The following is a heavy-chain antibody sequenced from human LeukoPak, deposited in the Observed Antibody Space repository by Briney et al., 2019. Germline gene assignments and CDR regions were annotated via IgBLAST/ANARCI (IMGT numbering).Heavy chain of an antibody. V-gene: IGHV1-24*01. CDR3: ATAPAGGFGGATGGYYFDY. CDR2: FDPEDGET. D-gene: IGHD3-16*01. J-gene: IGHJ4*02. Sequence: ASVKVSCKVSGYTLTELSMHWVRQAPGKGLEWMGGFDPEDGETIYAQKFQGRVTMTEDTSTDTAYMELSSLRSEDTAVYYCATAPAGGFGGATGGYYFDYWGQGTLVTVSS. CDR1: GYTLTELS.